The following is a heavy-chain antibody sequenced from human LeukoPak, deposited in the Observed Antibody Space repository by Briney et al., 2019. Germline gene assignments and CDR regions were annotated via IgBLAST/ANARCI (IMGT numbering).Heavy chain of an antibody. D-gene: IGHD1-7*01. V-gene: IGHV3-23*01. CDR3: AKESITGTTDP. CDR1: GFPFSTYG. CDR2: LSGSGDKT. Sequence: GGSLRLSCAASGFPFSTYGMSWVRQAPGKGLEWVSALSGSGDKTFYIDSVKGRFTISRDNSKNTLYLQLNSLRAEDTAVYYCAKESITGTTDPWGQGTLVTVSS. J-gene: IGHJ5*02.